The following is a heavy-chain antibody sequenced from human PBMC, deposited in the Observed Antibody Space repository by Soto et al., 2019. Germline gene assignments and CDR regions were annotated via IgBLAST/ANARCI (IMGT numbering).Heavy chain of an antibody. CDR1: GGTFSSYT. Sequence: QVQLVQSGAEVKKPGSSVKVSCKASGGTFSSYTISWVRQAPGQGLEWMGRIIPILGIANYAQKFQGRVTXTXDXXTSTAYMELSSLRSEDTAVYYCARLVAAGYDAFDIWGQGTMVTVSS. CDR3: ARLVAAGYDAFDI. D-gene: IGHD6-13*01. CDR2: IIPILGIA. V-gene: IGHV1-69*02. J-gene: IGHJ3*02.